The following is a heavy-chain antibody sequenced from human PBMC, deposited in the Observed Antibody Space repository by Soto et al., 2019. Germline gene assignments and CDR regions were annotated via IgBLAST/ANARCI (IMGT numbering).Heavy chain of an antibody. Sequence: ASVKVSCKASGYTFTSQNRHWVRQAPGQGLEWMGVINPSIGTTTYAQKFQGRVTMTRDTSTSTVYMEVSSLRSEDTAVYYCASTLGARFDYWGQGTLVTSPQ. CDR2: INPSIGTT. V-gene: IGHV1-46*03. CDR3: ASTLGARFDY. J-gene: IGHJ4*02. CDR1: GYTFTSQN. D-gene: IGHD1-26*01.